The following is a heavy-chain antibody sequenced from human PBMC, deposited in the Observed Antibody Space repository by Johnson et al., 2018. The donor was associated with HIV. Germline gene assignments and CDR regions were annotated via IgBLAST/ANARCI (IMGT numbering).Heavy chain of an antibody. CDR1: GFTFDDYG. J-gene: IGHJ3*02. D-gene: IGHD3-3*01. CDR2: INWNGGST. CDR3: ARDLTPSRTATPSRTTEWFDACDI. Sequence: VQLVESGGGVVRPGGSLRLSCAASGFTFDDYGMSWVRQAPGKGLEWVSGINWNGGSTGYADSVKGRFTISRDNAKNSLYLQMNSLRAEETAVYYGARDLTPSRTATPSRTTEWFDACDIWGQGTMVAVSS. V-gene: IGHV3-20*04.